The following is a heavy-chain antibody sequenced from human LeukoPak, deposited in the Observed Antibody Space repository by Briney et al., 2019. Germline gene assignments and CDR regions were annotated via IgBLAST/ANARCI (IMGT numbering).Heavy chain of an antibody. CDR3: ARRGYSYGYYYFDY. V-gene: IGHV4-59*08. D-gene: IGHD5-18*01. CDR1: GGSFSGYY. Sequence: SETLSLTCAVYGGSFSGYYWSWIRQPPGKGLEWIGYIYYSGSTNYNPSLKSRVTISVDTSKNQFSLKLSSVTAADTAVYYCARRGYSYGYYYFDYWGQGTLVTVSS. J-gene: IGHJ4*02. CDR2: IYYSGST.